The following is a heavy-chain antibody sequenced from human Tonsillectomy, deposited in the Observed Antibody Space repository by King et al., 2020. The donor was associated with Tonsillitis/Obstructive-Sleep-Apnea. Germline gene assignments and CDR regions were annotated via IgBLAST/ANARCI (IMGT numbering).Heavy chain of an antibody. CDR2: IIPIFGTA. CDR3: ARGGVPRDCRSTSGHKVLFDY. CDR1: GGTFSSYA. J-gene: IGHJ4*02. V-gene: IGHV1-69*12. Sequence: QLVQSGAEVKKPGSSVKVSCKASGGTFSSYAISWVRQAPGQGLEWMGGIIPIFGTANYAQKFQGRVTITADESTSTAYMELSSLRSEETAVYYCARGGVPRDCRSTSGHKVLFDYWGQGTLVTVSS. D-gene: IGHD2-2*02.